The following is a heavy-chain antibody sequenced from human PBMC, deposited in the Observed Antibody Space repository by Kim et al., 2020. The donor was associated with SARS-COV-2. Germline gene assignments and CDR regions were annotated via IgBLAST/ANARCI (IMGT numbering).Heavy chain of an antibody. CDR3: AKGGMDGDYAQYYGMDV. J-gene: IGHJ6*02. D-gene: IGHD4-17*01. V-gene: IGHV3-23*01. CDR2: ISGSGGST. Sequence: GGSLRLSCAASGFTFSSYAMSWVRQAPGKGLEWVSAISGSGGSTYYADSVKGRFTISRDNSKNTLYLQMNSLRAEDTAVYYCAKGGMDGDYAQYYGMDVWGQGTTVTVSS. CDR1: GFTFSSYA.